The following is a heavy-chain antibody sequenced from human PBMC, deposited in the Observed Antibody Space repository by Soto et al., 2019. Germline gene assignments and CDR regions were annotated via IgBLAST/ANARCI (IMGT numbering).Heavy chain of an antibody. J-gene: IGHJ3*02. CDR3: ARDFSVTMIVADAFDI. Sequence: GSLKLSCSASGFHFSSYSMNCVRRAPGKGLEWVSSISSSSSYIYYADSVKGRFTISRDNAKNSLYLQMNSLRAEDTAVYYCARDFSVTMIVADAFDIWGQGTMVTVSS. D-gene: IGHD3-22*01. V-gene: IGHV3-21*01. CDR2: ISSSSSYI. CDR1: GFHFSSYS.